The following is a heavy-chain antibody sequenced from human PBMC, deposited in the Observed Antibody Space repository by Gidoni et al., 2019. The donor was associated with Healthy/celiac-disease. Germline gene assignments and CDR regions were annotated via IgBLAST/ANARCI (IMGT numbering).Heavy chain of an antibody. CDR3: AKAGSPRWEPLGGGDY. CDR1: GFTFSSYA. Sequence: EVQLLESGGGLVQPGGSLRLSCAASGFTFSSYAMSWVRQAPGKGLEWVSAISGSGGSTYYADSVKGRFTISRDNSKNTLYLQMNSLRAEDTAVYYCAKAGSPRWEPLGGGDYWGQGTLVTVSS. J-gene: IGHJ4*02. D-gene: IGHD1-26*01. CDR2: ISGSGGST. V-gene: IGHV3-23*01.